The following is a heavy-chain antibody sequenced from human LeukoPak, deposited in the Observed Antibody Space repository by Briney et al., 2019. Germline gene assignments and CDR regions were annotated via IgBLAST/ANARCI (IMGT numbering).Heavy chain of an antibody. D-gene: IGHD2-8*01. CDR2: ISSSSSTI. Sequence: TGGSLRLSCAASGLTFSSYSMNWVRQAPGKGLEWVSYISSSSSTIYYADSVKGRFTISRDNAKNSLYLQMNSLRAEDTAVYYCARPSYYCTNGVCYDDAFDIWGQGTMVTVSS. CDR1: GLTFSSYS. J-gene: IGHJ3*02. V-gene: IGHV3-48*01. CDR3: ARPSYYCTNGVCYDDAFDI.